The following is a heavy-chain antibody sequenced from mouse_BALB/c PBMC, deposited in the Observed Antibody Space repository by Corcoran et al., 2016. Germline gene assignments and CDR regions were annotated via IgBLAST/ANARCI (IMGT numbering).Heavy chain of an antibody. D-gene: IGHD1-3*01. V-gene: IGHV3-6*02. J-gene: IGHJ3*01. CDR2: ISYDGSN. CDR3: ARDYKGY. CDR1: DYSITSGYY. Sequence: EVQLHESGPGLVNPSQSLSLTCSVTDYSITSGYYWNWIRQFPGNKLEWMGYISYDGSNNYNPSLKNRMSITRDTSKNQFFLKLNSVTTEDTATYYCARDYKGYWGQGTLVTVSA.